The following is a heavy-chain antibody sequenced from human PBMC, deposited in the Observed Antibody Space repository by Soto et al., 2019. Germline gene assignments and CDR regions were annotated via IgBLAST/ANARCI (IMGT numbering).Heavy chain of an antibody. D-gene: IGHD3-16*01. Sequence: LRLSCAASGFTFSSYWMSWVRQAPGKGLEWVANIKQDGSEKYYVDSVKGRFTISRDNAKNSLYLQMNSLRAEDTAVYYCARVMITFGGVIEGDAFDIWGQGTMVTVS. CDR1: GFTFSSYW. CDR2: IKQDGSEK. V-gene: IGHV3-7*03. J-gene: IGHJ3*02. CDR3: ARVMITFGGVIEGDAFDI.